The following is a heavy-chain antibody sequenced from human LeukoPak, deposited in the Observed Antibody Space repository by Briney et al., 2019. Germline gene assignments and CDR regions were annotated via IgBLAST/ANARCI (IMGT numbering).Heavy chain of an antibody. Sequence: GGSLRLSCAASGFPLRTYSMNWVRQAPGKGLEWVSTISPGSYSIYYADSVKGRFTISRDNAKNSLYLQMNSLRVEYTAMYYCARKVVGATTDYWGQGTLVTVAS. D-gene: IGHD1-26*01. CDR1: GFPLRTYS. J-gene: IGHJ4*02. CDR3: ARKVVGATTDY. CDR2: ISPGSYSI. V-gene: IGHV3-21*01.